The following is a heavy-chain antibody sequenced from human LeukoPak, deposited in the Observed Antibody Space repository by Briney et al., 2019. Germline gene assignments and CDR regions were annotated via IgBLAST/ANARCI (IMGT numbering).Heavy chain of an antibody. CDR2: IYTSGST. V-gene: IGHV4-4*07. Sequence: SETLSLTCTVSGGSISSYYWSWIRQPAGKGLEWIGRIYTSGSTNYNPSLKSRVTMSVDTSKNQFSLKLSSVTAADTAVYYCARQNRFLGWARVDAFNFWGQGTMVAVSS. J-gene: IGHJ3*01. CDR1: GGSISSYY. D-gene: IGHD3-3*01. CDR3: ARQNRFLGWARVDAFNF.